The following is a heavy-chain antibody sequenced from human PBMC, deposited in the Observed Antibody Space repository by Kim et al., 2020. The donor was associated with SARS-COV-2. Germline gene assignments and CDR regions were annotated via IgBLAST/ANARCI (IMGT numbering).Heavy chain of an antibody. CDR3: AKALVGAYVY. V-gene: IGHV3-23*03. CDR2: IYSGGSST. Sequence: GGSLRLSCAASGFTFSSYAMSWVRQAPGKGLEWVSVIYSGGSSTYYADSVKGRFTISRDNSKNTLYLQMNSLRAEDTAVYYCAKALVGAYVYWGQGTLVTVSS. J-gene: IGHJ4*02. D-gene: IGHD1-26*01. CDR1: GFTFSSYA.